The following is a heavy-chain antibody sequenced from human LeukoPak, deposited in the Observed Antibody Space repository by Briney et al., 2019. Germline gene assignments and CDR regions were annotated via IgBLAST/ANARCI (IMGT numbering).Heavy chain of an antibody. CDR1: GFTFSSYG. V-gene: IGHV3-33*01. Sequence: GGSLRLSCAASGFTFSSYGMHWVRQAPGKGLEWVAVIWYDGSNKYYADSVKGRFTISRDNSKNTLYLQMNSLRAEDTAVYYCARDWVVPAAMTPPFDYWGQGSLVTVSS. J-gene: IGHJ4*02. CDR2: IWYDGSNK. CDR3: ARDWVVPAAMTPPFDY. D-gene: IGHD2-2*01.